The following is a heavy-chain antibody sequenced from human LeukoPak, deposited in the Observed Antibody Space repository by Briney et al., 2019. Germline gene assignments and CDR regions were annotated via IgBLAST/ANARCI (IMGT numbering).Heavy chain of an antibody. CDR3: ARGGSSGWTAHDAFDF. V-gene: IGHV4-61*02. J-gene: IGHJ3*01. CDR2: ISPSGSA. D-gene: IGHD6-19*01. Sequence: KSSETLSLTCTVSGGSISSSNYYWSWIRQPAGKGLEWIGRISPSGSANYNPSLKSRVTMSGDTSKNQFSLNLSSVTAADTAVYYCARGGSSGWTAHDAFDFWGQGTMLTVSS. CDR1: GGSISSSNYY.